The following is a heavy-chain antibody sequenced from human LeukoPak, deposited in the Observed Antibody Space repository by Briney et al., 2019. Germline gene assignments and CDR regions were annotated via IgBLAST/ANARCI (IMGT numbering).Heavy chain of an antibody. V-gene: IGHV3-21*01. CDR3: ASAPYYYDSSAPTSVDY. Sequence: ETLSLTCAVYGGSFSGYYWSWIRQPPGKGLEWVSSISSSSSYIYYADSVKGRFTISRDNAKNSLYLQMNSLRAEDTAVYYCASAPYYYDSSAPTSVDYWGQGTLVTVSS. J-gene: IGHJ4*02. D-gene: IGHD3-22*01. CDR1: GGSFSGYY. CDR2: ISSSSSYI.